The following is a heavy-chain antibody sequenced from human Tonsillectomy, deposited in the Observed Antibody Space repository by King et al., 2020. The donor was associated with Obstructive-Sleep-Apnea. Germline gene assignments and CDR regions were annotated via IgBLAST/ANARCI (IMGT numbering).Heavy chain of an antibody. CDR2: ISYDGSNK. V-gene: IGHV3-30*03. CDR1: GFTFSSYG. D-gene: IGHD6-13*01. CDR3: ATTSAGTGYFDY. J-gene: IGHJ4*02. Sequence: VQLVESGGGVVQPGRSLRLSCAASGFTFSSYGMHWVRQAPGKGLEWVAVISYDGSNKYYADSVKGRFTISRDNSKNTLYLQMNSLRAEDTAVYYCATTSAGTGYFDYWGQGTLVTVSS.